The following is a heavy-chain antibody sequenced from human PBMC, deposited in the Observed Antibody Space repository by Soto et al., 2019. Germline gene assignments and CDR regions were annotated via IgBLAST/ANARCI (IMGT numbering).Heavy chain of an antibody. CDR3: ARGLARAYFDY. V-gene: IGHV4-34*01. Sequence: QVQLQQWGAGLLKPSETLSLTCAVYGGSFSGYYWSWIRQPPGKGLEWIGEINHSGSTNYNPSLKTXXTXPXXTSTTQFSLKLSSVAAADTAVYCCARGLARAYFDYWGQGTLVTVSS. J-gene: IGHJ4*02. CDR2: INHSGST. CDR1: GGSFSGYY.